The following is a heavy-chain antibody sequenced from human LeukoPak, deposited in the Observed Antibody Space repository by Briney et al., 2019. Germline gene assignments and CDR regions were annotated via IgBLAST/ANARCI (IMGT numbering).Heavy chain of an antibody. Sequence: GASVKVSCKASGYTFTSYDINWVRQATGQGLEWMGWMNPNSGNTGYAQKFQGRVTMTRNTSISTAYMELSSLRSEDTAVYYCARDRKYSGNWFDPWGQGTLVTVSS. V-gene: IGHV1-8*01. CDR1: GYTFTSYD. J-gene: IGHJ5*02. CDR3: ARDRKYSGNWFDP. CDR2: MNPNSGNT. D-gene: IGHD1-26*01.